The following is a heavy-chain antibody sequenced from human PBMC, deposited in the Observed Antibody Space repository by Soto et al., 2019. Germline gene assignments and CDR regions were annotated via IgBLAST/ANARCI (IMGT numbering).Heavy chain of an antibody. D-gene: IGHD2-21*02. CDR2: ISSSGSTI. CDR1: GFTFSDYY. Sequence: GGSLRLSCAASGFTFSDYYMSWIRQAPGKGLEWGSYISSSGSTIYYAYSVKGRFTISRDNAENSLYLQMNSLRAQDPAVYYFSIGGKNPWTVILVVTADAFDILCQGTMVTVSS. CDR3: SIGGKNPWTVILVVTADAFDI. J-gene: IGHJ3*02. V-gene: IGHV3-11*01.